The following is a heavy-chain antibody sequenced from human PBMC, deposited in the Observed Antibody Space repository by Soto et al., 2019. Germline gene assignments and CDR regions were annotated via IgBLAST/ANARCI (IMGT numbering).Heavy chain of an antibody. D-gene: IGHD7-27*01. Sequence: VKVSCTDHGWTCSRYAMHCVRQAPGQRLEWMGWINAGYGNTKSSQKFQDRVTISRDTSASTAYMELTSLRSEDTAVYYCARDTGDGTFDFWGQGSLVSVPS. CDR2: INAGYGNT. CDR1: GWTCSRYA. J-gene: IGHJ4*02. V-gene: IGHV1-3*01. CDR3: ARDTGDGTFDF.